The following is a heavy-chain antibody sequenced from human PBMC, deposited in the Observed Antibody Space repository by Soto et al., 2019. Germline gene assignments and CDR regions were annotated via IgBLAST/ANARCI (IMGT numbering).Heavy chain of an antibody. D-gene: IGHD3-16*02. CDR3: AKDVITFGGVIGLPNWFDP. CDR1: GFTFSSYA. Sequence: GGSLRLSCAASGFTFSSYAMSWVRQAPGKGLEWVSAISGSGGSTYYADSVKGRFTISRDNSKNTLYLQMNSLRAEDTAVYYCAKDVITFGGVIGLPNWFDPWGQGTLVTVSS. J-gene: IGHJ5*02. CDR2: ISGSGGST. V-gene: IGHV3-23*01.